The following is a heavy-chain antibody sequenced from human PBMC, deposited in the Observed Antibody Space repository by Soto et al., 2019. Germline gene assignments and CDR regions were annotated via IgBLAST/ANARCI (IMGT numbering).Heavy chain of an antibody. D-gene: IGHD2-21*02. CDR2: IPQDGVDG. J-gene: IGHJ6*02. Sequence: PGGSLRLSCEVSGFIFSMYSMSWVRQTPGKGLEWVAKIPQDGVDGHYADAVKGRFTISRDNGKNSLYLQMNSLRAEDTAVYYCARDHVTLPANDFFYGSDGWGRRATVTVSS. CDR1: GFIFSMYS. CDR3: ARDHVTLPANDFFYGSDG. V-gene: IGHV3-7*03.